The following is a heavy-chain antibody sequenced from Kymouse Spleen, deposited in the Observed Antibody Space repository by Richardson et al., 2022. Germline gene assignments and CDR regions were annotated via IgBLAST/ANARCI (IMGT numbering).Heavy chain of an antibody. D-gene: IGHD3-10*01. CDR1: GGSISSSSYY. CDR2: IYYSGST. J-gene: IGHJ4*02. V-gene: IGHV4-39*01. CDR3: ARTYYYGSGSYASFDY. Sequence: QLQLQESGPGLVKPSETLSLTCTVSGGSISSSSYYWGWIRQPPGKGLEWIGSIYYSGSTYYNPSLKSRVTISVDTSKNQFSLKLSSVTAADTAVYYCARTYYYGSGSYASFDYWGQGTLVTVSS.